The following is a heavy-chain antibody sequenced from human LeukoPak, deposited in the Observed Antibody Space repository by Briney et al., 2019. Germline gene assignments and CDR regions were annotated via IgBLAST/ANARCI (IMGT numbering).Heavy chain of an antibody. CDR1: GYTFISYG. D-gene: IGHD5-24*01. CDR2: ISVFNGNT. CDR3: ARDIEQEMAKEDFDYYYMDV. V-gene: IGHV1-18*01. J-gene: IGHJ6*03. Sequence: VASVKVSCKASGYTFISYGITWVRQAPGQGLEWMGWISVFNGNTNEAQKFQDRVIMTADTSTGTAYMELRSLRSDDTAVYYCARDIEQEMAKEDFDYYYMDVWGKGNTVTVSS.